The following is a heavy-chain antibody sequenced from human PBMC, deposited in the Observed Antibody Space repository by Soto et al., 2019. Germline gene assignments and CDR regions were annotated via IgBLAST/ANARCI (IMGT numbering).Heavy chain of an antibody. CDR2: TYYRSKWYN. J-gene: IGHJ6*02. Sequence: SQTLSLTCALSGASVSSNSAAWNWIRQSPSRGLEWLGRTYYRSKWYNDYAVSVKSRITIHPDTSKNQFSLQLNSVPPEDTAVYYCARDSIFGGNPHYHYGMDVWGQGTTVTVSS. CDR1: GASVSSNSAA. D-gene: IGHD2-15*01. V-gene: IGHV6-1*01. CDR3: ARDSIFGGNPHYHYGMDV.